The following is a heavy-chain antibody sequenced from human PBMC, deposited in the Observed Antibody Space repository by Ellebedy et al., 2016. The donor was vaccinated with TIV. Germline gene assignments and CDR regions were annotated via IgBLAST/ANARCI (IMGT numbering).Heavy chain of an antibody. J-gene: IGHJ5*02. CDR1: GGTFNNFP. D-gene: IGHD3-10*01. CDR3: ARDPQSRGSFDP. V-gene: IGHV1-69*10. Sequence: ASVKVSCKASGGTFNNFPITWVRQAPGQGLEWLGGVIPILDITNYAQKFQGRVTITADKSTNTAYMELSSLEPEDTAVYYCARDPQSRGSFDPWGQGTLVTVSS. CDR2: VIPILDIT.